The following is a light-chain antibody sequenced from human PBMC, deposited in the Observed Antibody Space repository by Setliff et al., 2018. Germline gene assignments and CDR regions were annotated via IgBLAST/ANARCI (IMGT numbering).Light chain of an antibody. CDR2: DVS. J-gene: IGLJ1*01. CDR1: SSDVGGYNY. V-gene: IGLV2-11*01. Sequence: QSALTQPRQVSGSPGQSVTISCTGTSSDVGGYNYVSWYQQHPGKAPKLMIYDVSKRPSGVPDRFSGSKSGNTASLTISGLQAEDEADYYCCSYAGSYTSFDVFGTGTKVTVL. CDR3: CSYAGSYTSFDV.